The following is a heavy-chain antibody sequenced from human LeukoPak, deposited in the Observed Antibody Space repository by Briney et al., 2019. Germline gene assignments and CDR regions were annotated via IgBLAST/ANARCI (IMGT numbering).Heavy chain of an antibody. V-gene: IGHV4-30-4*01. CDR1: GGSISSGDYY. J-gene: IGHJ4*02. D-gene: IGHD6-19*01. Sequence: PSQTLSLTCTVSGGSISSGDYYWSWIRQPPGKGLEWIGYIYYSGSTYYNPSLKSRVTISVDTSKNQFSLKLSSVTAADTAVYYCARDSSGWHPFDYWGQGTLVTVSS. CDR2: IYYSGST. CDR3: ARDSSGWHPFDY.